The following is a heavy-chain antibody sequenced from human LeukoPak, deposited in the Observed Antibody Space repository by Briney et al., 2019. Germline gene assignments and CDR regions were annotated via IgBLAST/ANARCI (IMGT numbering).Heavy chain of an antibody. D-gene: IGHD4-11*01. J-gene: IGHJ4*02. V-gene: IGHV3-11*04. CDR3: ARYRYSNYAEGFDY. CDR2: ISSSGSTI. CDR1: GFTFSDYY. Sequence: GGSLRLSCAASGFTFSDYYMSWIRQAPGKGLEWVSYISSSGSTIYYADSVKGRFTISRDNAKNTLYLQMNSLRAEDTAVYYCARYRYSNYAEGFDYGGQGTLVTVSS.